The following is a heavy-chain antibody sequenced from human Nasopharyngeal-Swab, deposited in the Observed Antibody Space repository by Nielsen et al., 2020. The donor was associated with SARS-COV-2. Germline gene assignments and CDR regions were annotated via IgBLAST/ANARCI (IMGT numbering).Heavy chain of an antibody. CDR3: ARVRQSGSYFPFDS. Sequence: GESLKISCVASGFTVSSNFGSWVRQAPGKGLEWVSLLKSGGGTFYADSVRGRFTISRDNSRKTVYLQMNSLRAEDTAVYYCARVRQSGSYFPFDSWGLGTLVTVSS. J-gene: IGHJ4*02. CDR2: LKSGGGT. CDR1: GFTVSSNF. D-gene: IGHD1-26*01. V-gene: IGHV3-53*01.